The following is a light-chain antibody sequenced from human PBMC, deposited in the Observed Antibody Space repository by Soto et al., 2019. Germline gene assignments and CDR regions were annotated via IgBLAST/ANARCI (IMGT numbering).Light chain of an antibody. V-gene: IGKV1-13*02. Sequence: AIQMTQSPSSLSASEGDRVTITCRASQGISSSLAWYQQKPGKGPKLLIYDASTLESWVPSRFSGSGSGTDFTLTISSLQPEDFATYYCQQGHTLPYTFGQGTNLGI. CDR3: QQGHTLPYT. CDR1: QGISSS. J-gene: IGKJ2*01. CDR2: DAS.